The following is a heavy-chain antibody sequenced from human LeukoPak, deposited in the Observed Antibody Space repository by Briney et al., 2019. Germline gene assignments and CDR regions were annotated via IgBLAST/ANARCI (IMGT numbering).Heavy chain of an antibody. Sequence: ASVTVSFKASGYTFTSYYMHWVRQAPGQGLEWMGIINPSGGSTSYAQKFQGRVTMTRDMSTSTVYMELSSLRSEDTAVYYCARDLTTTVVTPVSAFDIWGQGTMVTVSS. CDR2: INPSGGST. D-gene: IGHD4-23*01. CDR1: GYTFTSYY. J-gene: IGHJ3*02. V-gene: IGHV1-46*01. CDR3: ARDLTTTVVTPVSAFDI.